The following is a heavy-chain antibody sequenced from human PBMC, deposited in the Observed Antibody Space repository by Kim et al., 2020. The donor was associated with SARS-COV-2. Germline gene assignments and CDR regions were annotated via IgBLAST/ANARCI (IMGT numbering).Heavy chain of an antibody. CDR3: AREYCGGDCYSGTLDY. D-gene: IGHD2-21*02. CDR1: GGSISSGDYY. J-gene: IGHJ4*02. V-gene: IGHV4-30-4*01. Sequence: SETLSLTCTVSGGSISSGDYYWSWIRQPPGKGLEWIGYIYYSGSTYYNPSLKSRVTISVDTSKNQFSLKLSSVTAADTAVYYCAREYCGGDCYSGTLDYWGQGTLVTVSS. CDR2: IYYSGST.